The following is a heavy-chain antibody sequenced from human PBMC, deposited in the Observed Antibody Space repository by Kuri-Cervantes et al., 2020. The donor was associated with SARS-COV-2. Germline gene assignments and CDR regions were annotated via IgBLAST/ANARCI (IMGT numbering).Heavy chain of an antibody. CDR3: AKDPPPAGY. V-gene: IGHV3-53*05. Sequence: GESLKISCAASGFTVSSNYMSWVRQAPGKGLEWVSVIYSGGSTYYADSVKGRFTISRDNSKNTLYLQMNSLRAEDTAVYYCAKDPPPAGYWGQGTLVTVSS. J-gene: IGHJ4*02. CDR1: GFTVSSNY. CDR2: IYSGGST.